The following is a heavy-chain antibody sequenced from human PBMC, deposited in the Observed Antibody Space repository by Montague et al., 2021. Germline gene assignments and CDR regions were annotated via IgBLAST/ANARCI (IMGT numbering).Heavy chain of an antibody. Sequence: ETLSLSCSVAGASISDYHWSWIRQHPGKGLEWIGYIYYSRRTNYNPSLKSRVTISVDTSKNQFSLKLSSVTAADTAFYYCAVTNPYYYYGMDVWGQGTTVTVSS. CDR3: AVTNPYYYYGMDV. J-gene: IGHJ6*02. CDR2: IYYSRRT. CDR1: GASISDYH. V-gene: IGHV4-59*01. D-gene: IGHD1-14*01.